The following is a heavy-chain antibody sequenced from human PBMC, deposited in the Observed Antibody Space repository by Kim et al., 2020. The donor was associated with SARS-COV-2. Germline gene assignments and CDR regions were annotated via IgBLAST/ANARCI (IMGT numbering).Heavy chain of an antibody. V-gene: IGHV3-11*01. CDR2: ISSSGSTI. CDR1: GFTFSEYY. D-gene: IGHD2-2*01. Sequence: GGSLRLSCAPSGFTFSEYYMSWIRQAPGKGLEWVSYISSSGSTIYYADSVKGRFTISRDNSKNSLSLQMNSLRAEDTAVYYCARDPVVEAAPGGLDPWGQGPLVTVSS. J-gene: IGHJ5*02. CDR3: ARDPVVEAAPGGLDP.